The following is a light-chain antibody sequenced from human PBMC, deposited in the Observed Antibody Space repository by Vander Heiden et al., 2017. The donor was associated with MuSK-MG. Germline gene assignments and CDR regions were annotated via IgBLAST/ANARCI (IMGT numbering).Light chain of an antibody. CDR1: QGVSSY. CDR3: QQRSNWIT. J-gene: IGKJ5*01. V-gene: IGKV3D-11*01. CDR2: DAS. Sequence: IVLTQSPATLSLSPGERATLSCSASQGVSSYLAWYQQKPGQAPRLLIYDASNRATGIPARFSGSGPGTDFTLTISSLEPEDFAVYYCQQRSNWITFGQGTRLEIK.